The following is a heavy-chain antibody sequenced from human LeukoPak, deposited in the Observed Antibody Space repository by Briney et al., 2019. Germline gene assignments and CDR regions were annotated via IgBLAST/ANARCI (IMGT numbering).Heavy chain of an antibody. CDR1: GLILRGHA. CDR3: AKGYSSGWTPFDY. V-gene: IGHV3-23*01. Sequence: GGSLTLSCEASGLILRGHAMSWVRQAPGKGLEWVSGIGDSGEIERYADSVKGRFTISRDNFRNAVYLEMRSLRPEDTAVYYCAKGYSSGWTPFDYWGQGTQVTVSS. J-gene: IGHJ4*02. CDR2: IGDSGEIE. D-gene: IGHD6-19*01.